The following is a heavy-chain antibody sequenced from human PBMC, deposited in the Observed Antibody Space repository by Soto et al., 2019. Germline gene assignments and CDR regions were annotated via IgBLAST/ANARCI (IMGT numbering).Heavy chain of an antibody. V-gene: IGHV3-30*18. Sequence: QVQLVESGGGVVQPGRSLRLSCAASGFTFSSYGMHWVRQAPGKGLEWVAVISYDGSNKYYADSVKGRFTISRDNSKNTLYLQMNSLRAEDTAVYYCAKGWLSSSWTAGYWGQGTLVTVSS. CDR1: GFTFSSYG. CDR2: ISYDGSNK. D-gene: IGHD6-13*01. CDR3: AKGWLSSSWTAGY. J-gene: IGHJ4*02.